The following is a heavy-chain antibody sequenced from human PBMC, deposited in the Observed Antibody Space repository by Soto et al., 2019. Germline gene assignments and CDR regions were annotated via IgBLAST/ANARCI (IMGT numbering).Heavy chain of an antibody. CDR2: INPGNGNT. D-gene: IGHD2-2*01. Sequence: ASVKVSCKASGSTFTSYTMHWVRQAPGQRLEWMGWINPGNGNTKYSQKFQGRVTITRDTSASTAYMELSSLRSEDTAVYYCARDTGYCSSTSCYAYFDYWGQGTLVTVSS. V-gene: IGHV1-3*01. CDR3: ARDTGYCSSTSCYAYFDY. J-gene: IGHJ4*02. CDR1: GSTFTSYT.